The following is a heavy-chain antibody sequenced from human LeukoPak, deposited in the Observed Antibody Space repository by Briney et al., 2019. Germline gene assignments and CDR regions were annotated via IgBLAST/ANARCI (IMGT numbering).Heavy chain of an antibody. CDR2: INSDGSST. CDR3: ARAGAYSSSWYLPADYYYYGMDV. D-gene: IGHD6-13*01. CDR1: GFTFSSYW. V-gene: IGHV3-74*01. J-gene: IGHJ6*02. Sequence: PGGSLRLSCAASGFTFSSYWMHWVRQAPGKGLVWVSRINSDGSSTSYADSVKGRFTISRDNAKNTLYLQMNSLRAEDTAVYYCARAGAYSSSWYLPADYYYYGMDVWGQGTTVTVSS.